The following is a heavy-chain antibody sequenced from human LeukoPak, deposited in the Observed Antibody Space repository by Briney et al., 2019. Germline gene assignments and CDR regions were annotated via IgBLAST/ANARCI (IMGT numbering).Heavy chain of an antibody. CDR2: INPNSGGT. J-gene: IGHJ4*02. Sequence: EASVKVSCKASGYTFTGYYMHWVRQAPGQGLEWMGWINPNSGGTNYAQKLQGRVTMTTDTSTSTAYMELRSLRSDDTAVYYCARQYSSSWYNGNYFDYWGQGTLVTVSS. CDR3: ARQYSSSWYNGNYFDY. CDR1: GYTFTGYY. D-gene: IGHD6-13*01. V-gene: IGHV1-2*02.